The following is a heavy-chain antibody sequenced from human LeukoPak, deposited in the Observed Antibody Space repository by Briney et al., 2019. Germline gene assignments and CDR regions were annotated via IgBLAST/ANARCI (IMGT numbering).Heavy chain of an antibody. Sequence: SETLSLTCTVSGGSITSRSYYWGWIRQPPGRGLEWIGSIYHLGSVRYNPSLKNRVTISVDTSKNQFSLKLSSVTAADTAVYYCARGPPKLLWFGELLSPFDYWGQGTLVTVSS. D-gene: IGHD3-10*01. J-gene: IGHJ4*02. CDR1: GGSITSRSYY. V-gene: IGHV4-39*07. CDR2: IYHLGSV. CDR3: ARGPPKLLWFGELLSPFDY.